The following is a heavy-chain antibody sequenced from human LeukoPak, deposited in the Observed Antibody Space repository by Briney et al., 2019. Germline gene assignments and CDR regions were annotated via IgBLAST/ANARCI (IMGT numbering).Heavy chain of an antibody. CDR3: AREGEVATIGHYYYYMDV. D-gene: IGHD5-12*01. J-gene: IGHJ6*03. CDR2: IYTSGST. CDR1: GGSISSYY. Sequence: SETLSLTCTVSGGSISSYYWSWIRQPAGKGLEWIGRIYTSGSTNYNPSLKSRVTMSVDTSKNQFSLKLSSVTAADTAVYYCAREGEVATIGHYYYYMDVWGKGTTVTVSS. V-gene: IGHV4-4*07.